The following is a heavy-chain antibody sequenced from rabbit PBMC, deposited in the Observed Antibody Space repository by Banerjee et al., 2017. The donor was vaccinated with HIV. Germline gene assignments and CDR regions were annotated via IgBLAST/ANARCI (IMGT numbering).Heavy chain of an antibody. Sequence: QEQLVESGGGLVQPGGSLKLSCKASGFDFSGYGMSWVRQAPGKGLEWIGYIDPLFGNTYYASWVNGRFTISSHNAQNTLYLQLNSLTAADTATYFCVRDRANIGGDYGPYSFDLCGPGTLVTVS. J-gene: IGHJ4*01. CDR3: VRDRANIGGDYGPYSFDL. D-gene: IGHD2-1*01. CDR2: IDPLFGNT. CDR1: GFDFSGYG. V-gene: IGHV1S47*01.